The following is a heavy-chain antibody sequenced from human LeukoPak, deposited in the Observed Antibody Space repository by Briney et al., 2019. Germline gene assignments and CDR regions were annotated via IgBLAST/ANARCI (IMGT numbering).Heavy chain of an antibody. CDR2: ISSSGNTI. V-gene: IGHV3-11*01. D-gene: IGHD6-13*01. CDR3: ARPKYSSSWQIFDY. J-gene: IGHJ4*02. Sequence: KPGGSLRLSCAASGFTFSDYYMSWIRQAPGKGLEWVSYISSSGNTIYYADSVKGRFTISRGNAKNSVFLQMNSLRAEDTAVYYCARPKYSSSWQIFDYWGQGTLVTASS. CDR1: GFTFSDYY.